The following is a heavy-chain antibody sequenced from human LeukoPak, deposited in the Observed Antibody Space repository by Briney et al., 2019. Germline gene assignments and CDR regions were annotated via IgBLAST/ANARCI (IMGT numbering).Heavy chain of an antibody. J-gene: IGHJ4*02. V-gene: IGHV4-39*02. CDR2: IYYSGST. CDR1: GGSISGSTYY. D-gene: IGHD2-8*01. Sequence: SETLSLTCTVSGGSISGSTYYWGWIRQPPGKGLEWIGSIYYSGSTFYNPSLKSRVTISVDTSKNHFSLSLSSVTAADTAVYYCPRNLTDLVLTKADSQYYFDYWGRGPWSPSPQ. CDR3: PRNLTDLVLTKADSQYYFDY.